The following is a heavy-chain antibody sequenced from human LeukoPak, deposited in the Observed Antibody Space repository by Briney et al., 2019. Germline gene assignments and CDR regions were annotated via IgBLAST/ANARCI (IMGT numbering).Heavy chain of an antibody. V-gene: IGHV4-59*10. CDR1: GGSFSGYY. CDR3: ARNRGVRGTLAYYYYYYMDV. Sequence: SETLSLTCAVYGGSFSGYYWSWIRQPAGKGLEWIGRIYTSGSTNYNPSLKSRVTMSVDTSKNQFSLKLSSVTAADTAVYYCARNRGVRGTLAYYYYYYMDVWGKGTTVTISS. D-gene: IGHD3-10*01. CDR2: IYTSGST. J-gene: IGHJ6*03.